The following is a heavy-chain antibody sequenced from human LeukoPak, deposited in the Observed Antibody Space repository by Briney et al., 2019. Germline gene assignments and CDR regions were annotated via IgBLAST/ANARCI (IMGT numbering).Heavy chain of an antibody. Sequence: PGGSLRLSCAASGFTFSSYEMNWVRRAPGKGLEWVSYISSSGSTIYYADSVKGRFTISRDNAKNSLYLQMNSLRAEDTAVYYCARDLRGNDYVWGSYRYIDYWGQGTLVTVSS. J-gene: IGHJ4*02. CDR3: ARDLRGNDYVWGSYRYIDY. D-gene: IGHD3-16*02. CDR1: GFTFSSYE. V-gene: IGHV3-48*03. CDR2: ISSSGSTI.